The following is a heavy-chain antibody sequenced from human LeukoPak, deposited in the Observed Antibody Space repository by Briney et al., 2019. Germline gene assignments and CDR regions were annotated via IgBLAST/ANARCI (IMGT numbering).Heavy chain of an antibody. D-gene: IGHD6-13*01. Sequence: ASVKVSCTASGGTFSSYAISWVRQAPGQGLEWMGGIIPIFGTANYAQKFQGRVTITRDTSASTAYMELSSLRSEDTAVYYCARELGSSWPNFDYWGQGTLVTVSS. CDR3: ARELGSSWPNFDY. CDR2: IIPIFGTA. J-gene: IGHJ4*02. V-gene: IGHV1-69*05. CDR1: GGTFSSYA.